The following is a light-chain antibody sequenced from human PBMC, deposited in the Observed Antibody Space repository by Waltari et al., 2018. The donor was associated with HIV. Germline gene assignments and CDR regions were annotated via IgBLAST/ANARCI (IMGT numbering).Light chain of an antibody. V-gene: IGKV3-20*01. Sequence: EIVLTQSPATLSLSQGERATLPCRASKSVSSSYLAWYQQKPGQAPRLLIYGASSRATGIPDRFSGSGSGTDFTLTISRLEPEDFAVYYCQQYGSSPRTFGQGTKVEIK. J-gene: IGKJ1*01. CDR2: GAS. CDR1: KSVSSSY. CDR3: QQYGSSPRT.